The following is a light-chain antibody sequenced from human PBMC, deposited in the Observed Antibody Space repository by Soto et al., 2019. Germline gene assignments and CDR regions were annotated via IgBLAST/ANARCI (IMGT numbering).Light chain of an antibody. Sequence: QSVLTQPPSVSGAPGQTITLSCTGSGSKVGASYDVHWYQVLPGAGPRLLIYKNNNQPSGVPDRFSGSKSGTSASLAITGLRAEDEADYYCQSYDNILSGPLFGGGTKVTVL. V-gene: IGLV1-40*01. J-gene: IGLJ3*02. CDR3: QSYDNILSGPL. CDR1: GSKVGASYD. CDR2: KNN.